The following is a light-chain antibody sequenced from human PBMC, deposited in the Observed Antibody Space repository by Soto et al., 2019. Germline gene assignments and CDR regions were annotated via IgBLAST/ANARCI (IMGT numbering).Light chain of an antibody. J-gene: IGLJ1*01. V-gene: IGLV3-1*01. CDR2: QDT. Sequence: SYELTQPPSVAVSPGQTASITGSGDKLGSKYACWYQQKAGQSPILVIYQDTKRPSGIPERFSGSNSGNTATLTISGTQAMDEADYYCQAWDSRRTAYGFGTGTQLPVL. CDR1: KLGSKY. CDR3: QAWDSRRTAYG.